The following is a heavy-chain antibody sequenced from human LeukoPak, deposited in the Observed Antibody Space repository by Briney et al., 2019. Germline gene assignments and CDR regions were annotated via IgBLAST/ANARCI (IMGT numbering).Heavy chain of an antibody. CDR3: ARDTDWNDWFDP. CDR1: GGSISSYY. V-gene: IGHV4-4*07. Sequence: SETLSLTCTVSGGSISSYYWSWIRQPAGKGLEWIGRMYTSGSTNYNPSLKSRVTVSVDTSKNQFSLKLSSVTAADTAVYYCARDTDWNDWFDPWGQGTLVTVSS. J-gene: IGHJ5*02. CDR2: MYTSGST. D-gene: IGHD1-1*01.